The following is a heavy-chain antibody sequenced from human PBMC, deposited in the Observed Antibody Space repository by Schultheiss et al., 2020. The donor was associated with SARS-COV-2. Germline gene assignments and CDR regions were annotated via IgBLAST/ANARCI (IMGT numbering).Heavy chain of an antibody. Sequence: GGSLRLSCAASGFTFSNAWMSWVRQAPGKGLEWVGRIKSKTDGGTRDYAAPVKGRFSISRDDSKNTLYLQMNSLKTEDTAVYYCTRVGRGYNWNYVPPFDPWGQGTLVTVSS. CDR3: TRVGRGYNWNYVPPFDP. D-gene: IGHD1-7*01. V-gene: IGHV3-15*01. CDR1: GFTFSNAW. CDR2: IKSKTDGGTR. J-gene: IGHJ5*02.